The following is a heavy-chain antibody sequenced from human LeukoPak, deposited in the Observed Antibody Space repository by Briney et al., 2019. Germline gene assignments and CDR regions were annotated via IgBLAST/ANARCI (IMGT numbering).Heavy chain of an antibody. CDR2: ISSSNNYI. CDR1: RFIYSNYN. CDR3: VTRYSNYYFDY. Sequence: GGSLRLSCAASRFIYSNYNMNGVRQAPGKGLEWVSSISSSNNYIYYADSVKGRFTISRDNAKNSLYLQMNSLRAEYTAVYYCVTRYSNYYFDYWGQGTPVTVSS. J-gene: IGHJ4*02. D-gene: IGHD2-15*01. V-gene: IGHV3-21*01.